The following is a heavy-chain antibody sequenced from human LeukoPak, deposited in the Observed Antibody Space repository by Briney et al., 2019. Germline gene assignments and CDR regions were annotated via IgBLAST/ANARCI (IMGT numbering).Heavy chain of an antibody. CDR1: GFTFSSYW. CDR2: IKQDGSEK. V-gene: IGHV3-7*01. D-gene: IGHD2-2*01. CDR3: ARESSGVVVPAAIIWFDP. J-gene: IGHJ5*02. Sequence: GGSLRLSCAASGFTFSSYWMSWVRQAPGKGLEWVANIKQDGSEKYYVDSVKGRFTISRDNAKNSLYLRMNSLGAEDTAVYYCARESSGVVVPAAIIWFDPWGQGTLVTVSS.